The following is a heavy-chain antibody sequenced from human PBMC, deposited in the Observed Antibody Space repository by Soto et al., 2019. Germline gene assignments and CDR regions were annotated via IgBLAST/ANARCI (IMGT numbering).Heavy chain of an antibody. V-gene: IGHV3-48*02. CDR2: ISSSSSTI. CDR3: ARDPRPDYGDYYYYGMDV. D-gene: IGHD4-17*01. Sequence: GGSLRLSCTASGFTFSSYSMNWVRQAPGKGLEWVSYISSSSSTIYYADSVKGRFTISRDNAKNSLYLQMNSLRDEDTAVYYCARDPRPDYGDYYYYGMDVWGQGTTVTVSS. CDR1: GFTFSSYS. J-gene: IGHJ6*02.